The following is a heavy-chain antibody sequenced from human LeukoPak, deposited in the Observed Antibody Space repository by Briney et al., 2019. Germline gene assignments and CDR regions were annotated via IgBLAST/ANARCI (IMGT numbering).Heavy chain of an antibody. CDR3: ARELMYYFDY. CDR1: GGSFSGYY. CDR2: INHSGST. V-gene: IGHV4-34*01. Sequence: PSETLSLTCAVYGGSFSGYYWSWIRQPPGKGLEWIGEINHSGSTNYNPSLKSRVTISVDTSKNQFSLKLSSVTAADTAVYYCARELMYYFDYWGQGTLVTVSS. J-gene: IGHJ4*02. D-gene: IGHD3-16*01.